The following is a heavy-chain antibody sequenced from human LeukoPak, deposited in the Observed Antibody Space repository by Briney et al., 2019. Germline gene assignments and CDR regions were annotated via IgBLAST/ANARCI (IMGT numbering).Heavy chain of an antibody. CDR3: AKDQEAYCGGDCCFDY. V-gene: IGHV3-23*01. CDR1: GFTFNNFA. D-gene: IGHD2-21*02. J-gene: IGHJ4*02. CDR2: ISGSGENT. Sequence: GGSLRLSCAASGFTFNNFAMSWVRQAPGKGLEWVSVISGSGENTHYADSVKGRFTISRDNSKNTLYLQMNSLRAEDTAVYYCAKDQEAYCGGDCCFDYWGQGTLVTVSS.